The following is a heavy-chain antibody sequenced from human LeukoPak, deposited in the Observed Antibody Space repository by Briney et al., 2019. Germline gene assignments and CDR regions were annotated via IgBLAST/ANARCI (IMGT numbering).Heavy chain of an antibody. J-gene: IGHJ4*02. CDR1: GYTFTGYY. Sequence: ASVKVSCKSSGYTFTGYYIHWVRQAPEQGLKWMEWINPNNGGTKYVQKFQGRVTMTRDTSISTAYMELSRLRSDDTAVYYRARAYCGGDCYQRSDFDYWGQGTLVTVSS. D-gene: IGHD2-21*02. V-gene: IGHV1-2*02. CDR3: ARAYCGGDCYQRSDFDY. CDR2: INPNNGGT.